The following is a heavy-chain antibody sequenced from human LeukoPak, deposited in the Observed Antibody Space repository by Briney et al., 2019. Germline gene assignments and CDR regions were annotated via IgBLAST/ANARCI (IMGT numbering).Heavy chain of an antibody. CDR1: GFTFSSYS. CDR2: ISRSSSYI. V-gene: IGHV3-21*01. J-gene: IGHJ4*02. Sequence: GGSLRLSCAASGFTFSSYSMNWVRQAPGKGLEWVSCISRSSSYIYYADSVKGRFTISRDNAKNSLYLQMTSLRDEDTAMYYCARIQSAYSYGYDPFDYWGQGTLVTVSS. CDR3: ARIQSAYSYGYDPFDY. D-gene: IGHD5-18*01.